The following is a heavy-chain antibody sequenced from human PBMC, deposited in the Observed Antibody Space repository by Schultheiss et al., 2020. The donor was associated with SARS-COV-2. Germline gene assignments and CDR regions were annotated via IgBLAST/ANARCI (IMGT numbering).Heavy chain of an antibody. J-gene: IGHJ2*01. CDR1: GGSISSSSYY. CDR3: ARNGRAMASTTPLGYFDL. D-gene: IGHD5-12*01. V-gene: IGHV4-61*02. Sequence: SETLSLTCTVSGGSISSSSYYWSWIRQPAGKGLEWIGRIYTSGSTNYNPSLKSRVTMSVDTSKNQFSLKLSSVTAADTAVYYCARNGRAMASTTPLGYFDLWGRGTLVTVSS. CDR2: IYTSGST.